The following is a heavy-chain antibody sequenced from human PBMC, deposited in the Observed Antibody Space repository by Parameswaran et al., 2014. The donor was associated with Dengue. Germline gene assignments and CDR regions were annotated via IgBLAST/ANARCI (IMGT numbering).Heavy chain of an antibody. CDR2: INAGNGNT. CDR3: AREQQLSTGQFDY. D-gene: IGHD6-13*01. Sequence: WVRQAPGQRLEWMGWINAGNGNTKYSQKFQGRVTLTRDTSASTAYMELSSLRSEDTAVYYCAREQQLSTGQFDYWGQGTLVTVSS. V-gene: IGHV1-3*01. J-gene: IGHJ4*02.